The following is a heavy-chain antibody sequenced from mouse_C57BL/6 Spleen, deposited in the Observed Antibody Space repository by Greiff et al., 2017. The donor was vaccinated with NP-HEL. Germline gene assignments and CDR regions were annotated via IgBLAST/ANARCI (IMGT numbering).Heavy chain of an antibody. CDR2: INPGSGGT. Sequence: QVQLKQSGAELVRPGTSVKVSCKASGYAFTNYLIEWVKQRPGQGLEWIGVINPGSGGTNYNEKFKGKATLTADKSSSTAYMQLSSLTSEDSAVYFCARVLWGAMDCWGQGTSVTVSS. V-gene: IGHV1-54*01. J-gene: IGHJ4*01. CDR3: ARVLWGAMDC. D-gene: IGHD1-1*02. CDR1: GYAFTNYL.